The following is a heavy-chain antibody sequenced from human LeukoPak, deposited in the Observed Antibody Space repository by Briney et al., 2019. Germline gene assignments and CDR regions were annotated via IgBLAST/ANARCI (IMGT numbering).Heavy chain of an antibody. CDR2: ISSSGSTI. D-gene: IGHD3-3*01. Sequence: GGSLRLSCAASGFTFSSYEMNWVRQAPGKGLEWVSYISSSGSTIYYADSVKGRFTISRDSAKNSLYLQMNSLRAEDTAVYYCARDRFGAGGVRHWGQGTLVTVSS. V-gene: IGHV3-48*03. J-gene: IGHJ4*02. CDR3: ARDRFGAGGVRH. CDR1: GFTFSSYE.